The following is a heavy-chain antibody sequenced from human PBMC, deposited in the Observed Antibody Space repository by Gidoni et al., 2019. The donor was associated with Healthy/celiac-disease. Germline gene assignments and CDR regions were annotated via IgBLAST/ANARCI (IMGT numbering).Heavy chain of an antibody. CDR3: ARDRSRITGTTLEEDNWFDP. CDR2: ISSSSSTI. J-gene: IGHJ5*02. Sequence: EVQLVESGGGLVQPGGSLGLSCAASGCTFSSYSMNWVRQAPGKGLEWVSYISSSSSTIYYADSVKGRFTISRDNAKNSLYLQMNSLRAEDTAVYYCARDRSRITGTTLEEDNWFDPWGQGTLVTVSS. CDR1: GCTFSSYS. V-gene: IGHV3-48*04. D-gene: IGHD1-7*01.